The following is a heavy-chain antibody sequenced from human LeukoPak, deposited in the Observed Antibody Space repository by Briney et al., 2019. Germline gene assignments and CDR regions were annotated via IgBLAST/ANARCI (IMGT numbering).Heavy chain of an antibody. Sequence: GRSLRLSCAASGFTFSSHGMHWVRQAPGKGLEWVALIWYDGSNKFYADSVKGRFTISRDNSKNALYLQMNSLRAEDTAVYYCARLIMNAFDIWGQGTMVTVSS. J-gene: IGHJ3*02. CDR2: IWYDGSNK. CDR3: ARLIMNAFDI. V-gene: IGHV3-33*01. CDR1: GFTFSSHG. D-gene: IGHD3-16*01.